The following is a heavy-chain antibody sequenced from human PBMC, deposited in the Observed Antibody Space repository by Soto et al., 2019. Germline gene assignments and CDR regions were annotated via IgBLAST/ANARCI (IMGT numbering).Heavy chain of an antibody. CDR3: ARVHRWLQSYYYGMDV. Sequence: GASVKVSCKASGFTFTSSAVQWVRQARGQRLEWIGWIVVGSGNTNYAQKFQERVTITRDMSTSTAYMELSSLRSEDTAVYYCARVHRWLQSYYYGMDVWGQGTTVTVSS. CDR2: IVVGSGNT. V-gene: IGHV1-58*01. CDR1: GFTFTSSA. J-gene: IGHJ6*02. D-gene: IGHD5-12*01.